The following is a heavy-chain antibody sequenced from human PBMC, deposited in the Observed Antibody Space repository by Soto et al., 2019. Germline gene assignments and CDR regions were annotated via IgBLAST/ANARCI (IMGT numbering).Heavy chain of an antibody. D-gene: IGHD6-13*01. J-gene: IGHJ4*02. Sequence: GGSLRLSCAASGFTFSNAWMSWVRQAPGKGLEWVGRIKSKTDGGTTDYAAPVKGRFTISRDDSKNTLYLQMNSLKTEDTAVYYGTTEQNAPAAGKRFDYWGQGTLVTVSS. CDR3: TTEQNAPAAGKRFDY. CDR2: IKSKTDGGTT. V-gene: IGHV3-15*01. CDR1: GFTFSNAW.